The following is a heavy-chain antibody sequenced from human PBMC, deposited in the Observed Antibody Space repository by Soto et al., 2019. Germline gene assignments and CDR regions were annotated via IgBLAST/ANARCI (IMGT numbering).Heavy chain of an antibody. CDR1: GFTFDDYA. D-gene: IGHD4-17*01. J-gene: IGHJ6*02. V-gene: IGHV3-9*01. CDR3: AKEEGNPYGDYRWGFLYYGMDV. CDR2: ISWNSGSI. Sequence: EVQLVESGGGLVQPGRSLRLSCAASGFTFDDYAMHWVRQAPGKGLEWVSGISWNSGSIGYADSVKGRFTISRDNAKNSLYLQMNSLRAEDTALYYCAKEEGNPYGDYRWGFLYYGMDVWGQGTTVTVSS.